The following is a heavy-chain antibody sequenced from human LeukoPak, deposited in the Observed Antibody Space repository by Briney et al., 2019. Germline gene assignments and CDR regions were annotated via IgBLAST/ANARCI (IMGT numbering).Heavy chain of an antibody. CDR3: ARDRHYDILTGYYTRDAFDI. D-gene: IGHD3-9*01. CDR1: GYTFTSYG. J-gene: IGHJ3*02. CDR2: ISAYNGNT. Sequence: ASVKVSCKASGYTFTSYGISWVRQAPGQGLEWMGWISAYNGNTNYAQKLKGRVTMTTDTSTSTAYMELRSLRSDDTAVYYCARDRHYDILTGYYTRDAFDIWGQGTMVTVSS. V-gene: IGHV1-18*01.